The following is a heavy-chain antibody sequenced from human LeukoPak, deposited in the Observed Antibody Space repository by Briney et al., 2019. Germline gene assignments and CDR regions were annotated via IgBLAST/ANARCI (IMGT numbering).Heavy chain of an antibody. J-gene: IGHJ4*02. D-gene: IGHD6-25*01. CDR2: IYHSGST. V-gene: IGHV4-59*01. Sequence: SETLSLTCTVSGGSISGYYWSWIRQPPGNGLEYIGYIYHSGSTNYNPSLKSRVTMSVDKSKNQCSLRLRSVTAADTAMYFCARSTQESGTSFDYWGRGTLVTVSS. CDR1: GGSISGYY. CDR3: ARSTQESGTSFDY.